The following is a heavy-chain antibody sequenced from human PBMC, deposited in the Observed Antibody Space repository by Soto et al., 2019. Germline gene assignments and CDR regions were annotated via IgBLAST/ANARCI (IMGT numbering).Heavy chain of an antibody. Sequence: SETLSLTCAVYGGSFSGYYWTWIRQPPGTGLEWIGEINHSGSTNYNPSLKSRVTISVDTSKNQFSLKLTSVTAADAALYYCARDFFDSSDYTTNWFDPWGQGTLVTVSS. CDR3: ARDFFDSSDYTTNWFDP. CDR1: GGSFSGYY. J-gene: IGHJ5*02. D-gene: IGHD3-22*01. CDR2: INHSGST. V-gene: IGHV4-34*01.